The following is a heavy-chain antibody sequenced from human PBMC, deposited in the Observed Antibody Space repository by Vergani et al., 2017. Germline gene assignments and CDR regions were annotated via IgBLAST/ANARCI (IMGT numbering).Heavy chain of an antibody. D-gene: IGHD2-2*02. CDR2: ISWNSGSI. Sequence: EVQLVESGGGLVQPGRSLRLSCAASGVTFDDYAMHWVRQAPGKGLEWVSGISWNSGSIGYADSVKGRFTISRDNAKNSLYLQMNSLRAEDTAFYYCAKSGGYCSSTSCYTSYYFDYWGQGTLVTVSS. CDR1: GVTFDDYA. J-gene: IGHJ4*02. V-gene: IGHV3-9*01. CDR3: AKSGGYCSSTSCYTSYYFDY.